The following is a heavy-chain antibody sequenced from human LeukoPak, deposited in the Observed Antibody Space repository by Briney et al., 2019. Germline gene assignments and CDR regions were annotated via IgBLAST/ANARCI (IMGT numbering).Heavy chain of an antibody. V-gene: IGHV3-21*01. D-gene: IGHD5-24*01. CDR2: ISSSSSYI. J-gene: IGHJ6*03. CDR1: GFTFSSYS. CDR3: ARGGDGYSDYYYYYMDV. Sequence: SGGSLRLSCAASGFTFSSYSMNWVRQAPGKGLEWVSSISSSSSYIYYADSVKGRFTISRDNAKNSLYLQMNSLRAEDTAVYYCARGGDGYSDYYYYYMDVWGKGTTVTVSS.